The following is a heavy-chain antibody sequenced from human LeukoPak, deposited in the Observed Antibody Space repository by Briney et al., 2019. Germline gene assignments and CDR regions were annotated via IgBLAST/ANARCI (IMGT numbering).Heavy chain of an antibody. CDR2: IYYSGRT. Sequence: PSETLSLTCTVSGGSISSISHYWGWIRQPPGKGLEWIGSIYYSGRTNYNPPLKSRVTISADTSKNQFSLKLTSVTAADTAVYYCARHRYFFGSGSYEVDWFDPWGQGTLATVSS. V-gene: IGHV4-39*01. CDR1: GGSISSISHY. J-gene: IGHJ5*02. D-gene: IGHD3-10*01. CDR3: ARHRYFFGSGSYEVDWFDP.